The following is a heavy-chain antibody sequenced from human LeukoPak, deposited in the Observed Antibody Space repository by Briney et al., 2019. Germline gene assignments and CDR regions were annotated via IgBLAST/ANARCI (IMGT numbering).Heavy chain of an antibody. J-gene: IGHJ4*02. CDR2: IYYSGST. CDR1: GGSLSGNY. CDR3: AGRGWSLDY. Sequence: PSETLSLTCTVSGGSLSGNYWSWIRQPPGKGLEWIGYIYYSGSTNYNPSLESRVTISVDTSKNQFSLKVSSVTAADTAVYYGAGRGWSLDYWGQGTLVNVS. D-gene: IGHD1-26*01. V-gene: IGHV4-59*12.